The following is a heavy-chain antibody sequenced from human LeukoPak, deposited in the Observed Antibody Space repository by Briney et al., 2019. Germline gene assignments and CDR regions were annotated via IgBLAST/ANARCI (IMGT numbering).Heavy chain of an antibody. CDR1: GGSFSGYY. J-gene: IGHJ4*02. CDR2: INHSGST. D-gene: IGHD5-24*01. Sequence: SETLSLTCAVYGGSFSGYYWSWIRQPPGKGLEWIGEINHSGSTNYNPSLKSRVTMSVDTSKNQFSLKLSSVTAADTAVYYCARPSRRDGYNYFGYWGQGTLVTVSS. V-gene: IGHV4-34*01. CDR3: ARPSRRDGYNYFGY.